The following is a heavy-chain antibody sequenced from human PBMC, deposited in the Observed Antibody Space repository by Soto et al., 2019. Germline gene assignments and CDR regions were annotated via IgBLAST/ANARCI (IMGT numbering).Heavy chain of an antibody. J-gene: IGHJ4*02. Sequence: ASVKVSCKASGYTFTSYAMHWVPQSPAQSHEWRGWINAGNGNTKYSQKFQGRVTITRDTSASTAYMERGSLRSEDTAVYYCARGTSSSGYVLSFWGQGSMVTVSS. CDR1: GYTFTSYA. D-gene: IGHD3-22*01. CDR3: ARGTSSSGYVLSF. CDR2: INAGNGNT. V-gene: IGHV1-3*01.